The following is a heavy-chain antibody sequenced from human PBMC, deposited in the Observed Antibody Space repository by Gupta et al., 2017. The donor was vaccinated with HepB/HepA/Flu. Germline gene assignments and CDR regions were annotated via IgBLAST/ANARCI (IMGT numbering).Heavy chain of an antibody. CDR3: AKDLHFWSAMDV. J-gene: IGHJ6*03. Sequence: VHLLQSGGGLVQPGGSLRLSCAASGLTLTGPAMSWFRQALGKGLGWFSGMGSDMRAHCADSVKGRFTISRDNSQNTVSLEMNSLRSEDTAVYYCAKDLHFWSAMDVWGEGSTATVSS. CDR2: MGSDMRA. D-gene: IGHD3-3*02. CDR1: GLTLTGPA. V-gene: IGHV3-23*01.